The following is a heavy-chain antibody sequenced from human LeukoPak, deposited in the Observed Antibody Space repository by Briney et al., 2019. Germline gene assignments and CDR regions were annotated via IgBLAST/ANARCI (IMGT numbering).Heavy chain of an antibody. CDR1: GGSISSYY. D-gene: IGHD2-15*01. CDR2: IYYSGST. CDR3: ARVQEGYCSGGSCSARKDYYYYYMDV. J-gene: IGHJ6*03. Sequence: PSETLSLTCTVSGGSISSYYWSWIRQPPGKGLEWIGYIYYSGSTNYNPSLKSRVTISVDTSKNQFSLKLSSVTAADTAVYYCARVQEGYCSGGSCSARKDYYYYYMDVWGKGTTVTVSS. V-gene: IGHV4-59*12.